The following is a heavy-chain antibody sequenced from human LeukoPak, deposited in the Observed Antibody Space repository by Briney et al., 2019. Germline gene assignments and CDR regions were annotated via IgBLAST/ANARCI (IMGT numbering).Heavy chain of an antibody. V-gene: IGHV3-23*01. CDR3: AKTPYYYDSSRKTYFDY. CDR2: ISGSGGST. Sequence: GGSLRLSCAASGFTFSSYAMSWVRQAPVKGLEWVSAISGSGGSTYYADSVKGRFTISRDNSKNTLYLQMNSLRAEDTAVYYCAKTPYYYDSSRKTYFDYWGQGTLVTVSS. CDR1: GFTFSSYA. J-gene: IGHJ4*02. D-gene: IGHD3-22*01.